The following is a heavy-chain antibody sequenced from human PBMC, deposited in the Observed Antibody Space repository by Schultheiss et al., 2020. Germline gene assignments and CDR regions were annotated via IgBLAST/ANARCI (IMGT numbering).Heavy chain of an antibody. J-gene: IGHJ6*02. Sequence: SQTLSLTCTVSGGSISSYYWSWIRQPPGKGLEWIGYIYYSGSTNYNPSLKSRVTISVDTSKNQFSLKLSSVTAADTAVYYCARAIYGMDVWGQGTTVTVSS. CDR1: GGSISSYY. V-gene: IGHV4-59*08. CDR2: IYYSGST. D-gene: IGHD2-2*01. CDR3: ARAIYGMDV.